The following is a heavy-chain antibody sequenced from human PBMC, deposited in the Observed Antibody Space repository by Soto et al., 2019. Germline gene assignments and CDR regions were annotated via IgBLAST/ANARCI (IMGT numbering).Heavy chain of an antibody. D-gene: IGHD3-16*01. CDR2: ISPDGSST. Sequence: EVQLVESGGGLVQPGGSLRLSCAASGFTFSNYWMHWFRQPPGKGLVWVSRISPDGSSTGYADSVKGRFTISRDNAKNTVYLQMNSLRADDTAVYYCANDWGSSGDYWGQGTLVTVSS. J-gene: IGHJ4*02. CDR3: ANDWGSSGDY. CDR1: GFTFSNYW. V-gene: IGHV3-74*01.